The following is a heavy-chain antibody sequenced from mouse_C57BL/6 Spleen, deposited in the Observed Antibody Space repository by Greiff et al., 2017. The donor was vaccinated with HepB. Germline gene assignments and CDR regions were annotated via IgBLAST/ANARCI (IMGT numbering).Heavy chain of an antibody. CDR1: GYTFTSYW. J-gene: IGHJ4*01. Sequence: VQLQQPGAELVKPGASVKLSCKASGYTFTSYWMHWVKQRPGQGLEWIGMIHPNSGSTNYNEKFKSKATLTVDKSSSTAYMQLSSLTSEDSAVYYCARGEIYYGNLYYAMDYWGQGTSVTVSS. CDR3: ARGEIYYGNLYYAMDY. CDR2: IHPNSGST. D-gene: IGHD2-1*01. V-gene: IGHV1-64*01.